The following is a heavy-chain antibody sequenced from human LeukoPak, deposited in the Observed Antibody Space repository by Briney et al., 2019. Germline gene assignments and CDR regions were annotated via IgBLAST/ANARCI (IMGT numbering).Heavy chain of an antibody. J-gene: IGHJ6*02. V-gene: IGHV3-30-3*01. CDR1: GFTFSNYA. Sequence: GRSLRLSCAASGFTFSNYAMDWVRQAPGKGLEWVAVVSYDGSNKYYADSVKGRFTISRDSSKNTLFLQMNSRRAEDTAVYYCARCASSSWYFDYYVMDVWGQGTTVTVSS. CDR3: ARCASSSWYFDYYVMDV. D-gene: IGHD6-13*01. CDR2: VSYDGSNK.